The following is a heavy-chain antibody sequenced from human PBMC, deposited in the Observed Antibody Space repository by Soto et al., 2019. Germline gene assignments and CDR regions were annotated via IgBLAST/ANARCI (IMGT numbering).Heavy chain of an antibody. CDR3: ARVNRGAFDH. CDR1: GGSIHDYY. V-gene: IGHV4-59*01. J-gene: IGHJ4*02. Sequence: SETLSLTCTVSGGSIHDYYWVWIRQPPGKGLEWIGSIFYTGSTDYNPSLKSRVTLSLATSKNQFSLNLSSVTAADTAVYYCARVNRGAFDHWGQGALVTVSS. CDR2: IFYTGST.